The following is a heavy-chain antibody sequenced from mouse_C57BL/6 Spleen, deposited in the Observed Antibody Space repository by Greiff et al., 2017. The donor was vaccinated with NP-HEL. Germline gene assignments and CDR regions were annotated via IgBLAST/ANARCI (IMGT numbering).Heavy chain of an antibody. J-gene: IGHJ4*01. V-gene: IGHV1-82*01. CDR3: AREVGRYYYAMDY. CDR1: GYAFSSSW. CDR2: IYPGDGDT. D-gene: IGHD4-1*01. Sequence: VQLQQSGPELVKPGASVKISCKASGYAFSSSWMNWVKQRPGKGLEWIGRIYPGDGDTNYNGKFKGKATLTADKSSSTAYMQLSSLTSEDSAVYFCAREVGRYYYAMDYWGQGTSVTVSS.